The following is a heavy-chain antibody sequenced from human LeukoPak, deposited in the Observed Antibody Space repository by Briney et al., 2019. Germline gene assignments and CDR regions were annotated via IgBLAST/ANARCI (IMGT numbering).Heavy chain of an antibody. CDR2: IDSSGST. CDR3: ASVATMAEYFDY. V-gene: IGHV4-39*07. J-gene: IGHJ4*02. Sequence: ASETLSLTCTVSGGSINNNDYFWGWIRQPPGKGLEWIAIIDSSGSTYYNPSLKSRVTISIDTSRNQFSLTLTSVTAADTAMYYCASVATMAEYFDYWGQGTLLTVSS. D-gene: IGHD5-12*01. CDR1: GGSINNNDYF.